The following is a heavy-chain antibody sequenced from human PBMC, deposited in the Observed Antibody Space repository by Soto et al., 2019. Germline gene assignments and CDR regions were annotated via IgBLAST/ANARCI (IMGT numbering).Heavy chain of an antibody. CDR3: ATRTYYYGSGSYPFDY. D-gene: IGHD3-10*01. J-gene: IGHJ4*02. V-gene: IGHV4-34*01. Sequence: QVQLQQWGAGLLKPSETLSLTCAVYGGSFSGYYWSWIRQPPGKGLEWIGEINHSGSTNYNPSLKSLVTISVDTSKNQFSLKLSSVTAADTAVYYCATRTYYYGSGSYPFDYWGQGTLVTVSS. CDR2: INHSGST. CDR1: GGSFSGYY.